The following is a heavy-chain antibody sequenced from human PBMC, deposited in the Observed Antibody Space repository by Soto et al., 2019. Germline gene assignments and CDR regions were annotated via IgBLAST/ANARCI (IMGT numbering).Heavy chain of an antibody. CDR2: ISAYNGNT. Sequence: PLKRACKTAGYTFTSYVVSRLRKAPGQGLEWMGWISAYNGNTNYAQKLQGRVTMTTDTSTSTAYMELRSLRSDDTAVYYCARADLSPVEIDYWGQGTLVTVSS. J-gene: IGHJ4*02. CDR1: GYTFTSYV. D-gene: IGHD2-2*01. CDR3: ARADLSPVEIDY. V-gene: IGHV1-18*01.